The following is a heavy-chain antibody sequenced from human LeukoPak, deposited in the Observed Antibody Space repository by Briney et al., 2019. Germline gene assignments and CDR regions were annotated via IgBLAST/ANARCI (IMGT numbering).Heavy chain of an antibody. J-gene: IGHJ4*02. Sequence: ASVKVSCKTSGYTFARYPIHWVRQAPGRGLEWMGWINTNTGSPTYAQAFAGRFVFSLDTSVTTAYLQISSLRSADTAVYYCARVGRLDYGDYLAHWGPGNRITVSS. D-gene: IGHD4-17*01. V-gene: IGHV7-4-1*02. CDR3: ARVGRLDYGDYLAH. CDR2: INTNTGSP. CDR1: GYTFARYP.